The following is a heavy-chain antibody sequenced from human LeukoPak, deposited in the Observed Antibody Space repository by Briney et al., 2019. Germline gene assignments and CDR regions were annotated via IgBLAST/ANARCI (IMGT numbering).Heavy chain of an antibody. Sequence: QSGGSLRLSCAASGFTFSSYAMSWVRQAPGKGLEWVSAISGSGGSTYYADSVKGRFTISRDNAKNSLYLQMNSLRAEDTAVYYCASMRGGYEGYFDYWGQGTLVTVSS. CDR1: GFTFSSYA. CDR3: ASMRGGYEGYFDY. J-gene: IGHJ4*02. V-gene: IGHV3-23*01. D-gene: IGHD3-16*01. CDR2: ISGSGGST.